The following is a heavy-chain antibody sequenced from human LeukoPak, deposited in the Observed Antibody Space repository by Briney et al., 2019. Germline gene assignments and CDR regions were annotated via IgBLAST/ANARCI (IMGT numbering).Heavy chain of an antibody. CDR3: ARDYYYDSSGYAPFDY. Sequence: ASVKVSCKASGYTFTGYYMHWVRQAPGQGLEWMRWINPNSGGTNYAQNFQGRVTMTRDTSISTAYLELSRLRSDDTAVYYCARDYYYDSSGYAPFDYWGQGTLVTVSS. CDR2: INPNSGGT. J-gene: IGHJ4*02. CDR1: GYTFTGYY. V-gene: IGHV1-2*02. D-gene: IGHD3-22*01.